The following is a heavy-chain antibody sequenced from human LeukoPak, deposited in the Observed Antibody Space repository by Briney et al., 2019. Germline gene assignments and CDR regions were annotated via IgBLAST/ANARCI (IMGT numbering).Heavy chain of an antibody. CDR3: ARTRAAWDGFDI. Sequence: GGSLRLSCAASGFTFSSYWLHWARHAPGKGLVWVSRTNTDGSSISYADSVKGRFTISRDSAKNTLYLQMSSLRVEDTAVYYCARTRAAWDGFDIWGQGTMVTVSS. J-gene: IGHJ3*02. V-gene: IGHV3-74*01. CDR1: GFTFSSYW. CDR2: TNTDGSSI. D-gene: IGHD2-15*01.